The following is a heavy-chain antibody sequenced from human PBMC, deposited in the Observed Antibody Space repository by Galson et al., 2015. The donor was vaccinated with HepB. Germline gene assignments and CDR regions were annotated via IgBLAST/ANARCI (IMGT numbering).Heavy chain of an antibody. CDR2: IKSKTDGGTT. CDR3: TTEQAAPSLIAAAGTAGY. V-gene: IGHV3-15*01. CDR1: GFTFSNAW. D-gene: IGHD6-13*01. J-gene: IGHJ4*02. Sequence: SLRLSCAASGFTFSNAWMSWVRQAPGKGLEWVGRIKSKTDGGTTDYAAPVKGRFTISRDDSKNTLYLQMNSLKTEDTAVYYCTTEQAAPSLIAAAGTAGYWGQGTLVTVSS.